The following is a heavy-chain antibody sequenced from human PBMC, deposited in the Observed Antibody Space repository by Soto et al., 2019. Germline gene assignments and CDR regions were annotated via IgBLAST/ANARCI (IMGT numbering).Heavy chain of an antibody. CDR3: ARHDGSGWNDAFDI. V-gene: IGHV4-39*01. CDR1: GGSISSSSYY. J-gene: IGHJ3*02. Sequence: QLQLQESGPGLVKPSETLSLTCTVSGGSISSSSYYWGWIRQPPGKGLEWIGSIYYSGSTYYNPSLKSRVTISVDTSKNQFSLKLSSVTAADTAVYYCARHDGSGWNDAFDIWGQGTMVTVSS. CDR2: IYYSGST. D-gene: IGHD6-19*01.